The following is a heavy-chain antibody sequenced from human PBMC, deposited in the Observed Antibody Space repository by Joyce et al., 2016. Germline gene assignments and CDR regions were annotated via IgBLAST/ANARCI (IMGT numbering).Heavy chain of an antibody. J-gene: IGHJ4*02. Sequence: QVQLVESGGGVVQPGRSLRLSCSASGFTFSTYTMHWVRQAPGKGLEWVAVRSSDGSNRYDADSVKGRFTVSRDNSKNTLYLQMSSLRPEDTAVYYCARKDVVRGVMDYWGRGTLVTVSS. CDR1: GFTFSTYT. D-gene: IGHD3-10*01. CDR2: RSSDGSNR. V-gene: IGHV3-30*04. CDR3: ARKDVVRGVMDY.